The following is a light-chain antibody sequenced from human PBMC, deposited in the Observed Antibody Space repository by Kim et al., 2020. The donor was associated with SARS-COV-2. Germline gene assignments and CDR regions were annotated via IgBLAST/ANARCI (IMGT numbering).Light chain of an antibody. CDR2: DVS. CDR3: SSYISSSTNYV. J-gene: IGLJ1*01. V-gene: IGLV2-14*03. Sequence: QSITISCTGTNSDVGGYNYVSWYQQHPGKAPKLMIYDVSNRPSGVSNRFSGSKSGNTASLTISGLQAEDEADYYCSSYISSSTNYVFGTGTKVTVL. CDR1: NSDVGGYNY.